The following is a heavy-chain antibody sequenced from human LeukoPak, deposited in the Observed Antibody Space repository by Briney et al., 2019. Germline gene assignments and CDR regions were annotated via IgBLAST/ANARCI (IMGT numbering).Heavy chain of an antibody. CDR1: GFTFSSYA. CDR3: ARDLGRITMVRGVIITKTSRGHYFDY. CDR2: ISYDGSNK. V-gene: IGHV3-30-3*01. D-gene: IGHD3-10*01. Sequence: GGSLRLSCAASGFTFSSYAMHWVRQAPGKGLEWVAVISYDGSNKYYADSVKGRFTISRDNSKNTLYLQMNSLRAEDTAVYYCARDLGRITMVRGVIITKTSRGHYFDYWGQGTLVTVSS. J-gene: IGHJ4*02.